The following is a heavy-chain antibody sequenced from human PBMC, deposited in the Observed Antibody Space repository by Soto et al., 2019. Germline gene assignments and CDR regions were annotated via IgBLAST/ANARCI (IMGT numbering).Heavy chain of an antibody. V-gene: IGHV3-21*01. CDR1: GFTFSSYS. CDR2: ISSSSSYI. Sequence: GGSLRLSCAASGFTFSSYSMNWVRQAPGKGLEWVSSISSSSSYIYYADSVKGRFTISRDNAKNSLYLQMNSLRAEDTAVYYCARELAASSGDAFDIWGQGTMVTVSS. CDR3: ARELAASSGDAFDI. D-gene: IGHD6-6*01. J-gene: IGHJ3*02.